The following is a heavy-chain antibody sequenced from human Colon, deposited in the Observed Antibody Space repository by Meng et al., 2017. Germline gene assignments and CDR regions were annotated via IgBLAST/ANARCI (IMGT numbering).Heavy chain of an antibody. J-gene: IGHJ5*02. V-gene: IGHV4-39*01. CDR2: IGHSGFT. CDR1: GGSISTSGYY. CDR3: VRSSGWVKTGFDP. D-gene: IGHD6-19*01. Sequence: QPQLQESGPGLVKPSAALSPPCSVPGGSISTSGYYWGWIRQPPGKGLEWIGSIGHSGFTYYTPSLKSRVTVSIDTSRNQFSLWLTSVTAADTAVYYCVRSSGWVKTGFDPWGQGTLVTVSS.